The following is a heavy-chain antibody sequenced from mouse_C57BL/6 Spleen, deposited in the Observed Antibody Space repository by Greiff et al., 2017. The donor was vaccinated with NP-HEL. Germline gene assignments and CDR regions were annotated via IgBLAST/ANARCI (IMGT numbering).Heavy chain of an antibody. D-gene: IGHD2-4*01. CDR3: AREDRLRGFDY. Sequence: QVQLQQSGAELVKPGASVKISCKASGYAFSSYWMNWVKQRPGKGLEWIGQIYPGDGDTNYNGKFKGKATLTADKSSSTAYMQLSSLTSEDSAVYFCAREDRLRGFDYWGQGTTLTVSS. CDR2: IYPGDGDT. V-gene: IGHV1-80*01. J-gene: IGHJ2*01. CDR1: GYAFSSYW.